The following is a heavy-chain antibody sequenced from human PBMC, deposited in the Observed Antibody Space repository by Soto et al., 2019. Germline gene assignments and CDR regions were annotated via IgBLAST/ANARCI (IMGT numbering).Heavy chain of an antibody. J-gene: IGHJ4*01. CDR2: ISGSGGSA. CDR3: AKGRQFAVVVATTPGPPSYFDY. V-gene: IGHV3-23*01. Sequence: VGSLRLSCAASGFSFSSYAMTWVRQAPGKGLEWVSAISGSGGSAYYADSVKGRFTISRDNSKNTLYLQINSLRAEDTAVYYCAKGRQFAVVVATTPGPPSYFDYWGRGTLVTVSS. D-gene: IGHD2-15*01. CDR1: GFSFSSYA.